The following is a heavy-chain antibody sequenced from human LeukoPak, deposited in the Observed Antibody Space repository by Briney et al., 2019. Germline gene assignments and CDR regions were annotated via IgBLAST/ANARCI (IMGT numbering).Heavy chain of an antibody. CDR2: INHSGST. V-gene: IGHV4-34*01. J-gene: IGHJ4*02. D-gene: IGHD4-17*01. CDR1: GGSFSGYY. Sequence: PSETLSLTCAVYGGSFSGYYWSWIRQPPGKGLEWIGEINHSGSTNYNPSLKSRVTISVDTSKNQFSLKLSSVTAADTAVYYFGRVPLRHLGDGDYWGQGTLVTVSS. CDR3: GRVPLRHLGDGDY.